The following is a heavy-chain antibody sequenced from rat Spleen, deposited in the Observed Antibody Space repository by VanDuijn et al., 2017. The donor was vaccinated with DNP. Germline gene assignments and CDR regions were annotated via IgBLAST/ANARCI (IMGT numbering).Heavy chain of an antibody. D-gene: IGHD1-11*01. CDR3: ATPLNYGGPAMDA. CDR1: GFTFSNYY. J-gene: IGHJ4*01. Sequence: EVQLVESGGGLVQPGRSMKLSCAASGFTFSNYYMAWVRQAPTKGLEWVATISTSGSRTYYPDSVKGRFTISRDNAKSSLYLQMNSLRSEDTATYYCATPLNYGGPAMDAWGQGTSVTVSS. CDR2: ISTSGSRT. V-gene: IGHV5-25*01.